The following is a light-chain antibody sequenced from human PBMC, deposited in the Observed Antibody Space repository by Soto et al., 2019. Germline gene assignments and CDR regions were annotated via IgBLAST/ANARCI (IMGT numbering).Light chain of an antibody. CDR3: SSYTGSNNLG. CDR1: SSAVGAYNY. Sequence: QSVLTQPPSASGSPGQSVTISCSGTSSAVGAYNYVSWYQQHPGKAPKVMIYEVSKRPSGVPDRFSGSKSGNTASLTVSGLQAEDEADYYCSSYTGSNNLGFGGGTKLTVL. V-gene: IGLV2-8*01. CDR2: EVS. J-gene: IGLJ3*02.